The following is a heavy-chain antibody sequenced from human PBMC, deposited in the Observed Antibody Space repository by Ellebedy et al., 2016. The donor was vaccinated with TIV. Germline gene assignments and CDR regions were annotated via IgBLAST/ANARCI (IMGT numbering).Heavy chain of an antibody. D-gene: IGHD6-13*01. V-gene: IGHV1-18*04. J-gene: IGHJ4*02. CDR3: ARDPGSWLTDY. Sequence: AASVKVSCKTSGYTFTTHGVSWARQAPGQGLEWMGWVSGYNGNTQYAQKFQGRVTMTTATSTTTAYMELRSLRSDDTAVYYCARDPGSWLTDYWGQGTLVTVSS. CDR1: GYTFTTHG. CDR2: VSGYNGNT.